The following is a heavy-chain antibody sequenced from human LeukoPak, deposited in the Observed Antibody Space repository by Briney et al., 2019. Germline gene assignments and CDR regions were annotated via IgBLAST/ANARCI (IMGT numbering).Heavy chain of an antibody. CDR2: IYYSGST. CDR3: ARDRSYAGYFDY. Sequence: SETLSLTCTVSGGSISSYYWSWIRQPPGKGLEWIGYIYYSGSTNYNPSLKGRVTISVDTSKNQFSLKLSPVTAADTAVYYCARDRSYAGYFDYWGQGTLVTVSS. CDR1: GGSISSYY. J-gene: IGHJ4*02. D-gene: IGHD1-26*01. V-gene: IGHV4-59*01.